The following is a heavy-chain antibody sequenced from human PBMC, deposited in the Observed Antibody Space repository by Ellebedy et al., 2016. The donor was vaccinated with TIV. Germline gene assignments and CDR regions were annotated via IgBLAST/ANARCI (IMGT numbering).Heavy chain of an antibody. CDR2: IYSGGNS. Sequence: GGSLRLXCAASGFTVSNNYMTWVRQAPGKGLEWVSVIYSGGNSYYADSVEGRFTISRDSSKNTLYLQMNNVRAEDTAVYYCATRHFGGYDVWGRGTMVTVSS. D-gene: IGHD3-22*01. CDR3: ATRHFGGYDV. V-gene: IGHV3-53*01. CDR1: GFTVSNNY. J-gene: IGHJ3*01.